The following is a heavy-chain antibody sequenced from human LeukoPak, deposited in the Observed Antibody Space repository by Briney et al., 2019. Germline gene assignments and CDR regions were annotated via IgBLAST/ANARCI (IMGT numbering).Heavy chain of an antibody. J-gene: IGHJ4*02. Sequence: EGSLRLSCAASGFPFSSYWMSWVRQAPGKGLEWVANIRHDGSETYYVDSLRGRFTISRDNAKNLVYLQMSSLRAEDTAIYYCARDETYDYESNGYLDLWGQGTVVTVSS. CDR3: ARDETYDYESNGYLDL. D-gene: IGHD3-22*01. CDR1: GFPFSSYW. V-gene: IGHV3-7*01. CDR2: IRHDGSET.